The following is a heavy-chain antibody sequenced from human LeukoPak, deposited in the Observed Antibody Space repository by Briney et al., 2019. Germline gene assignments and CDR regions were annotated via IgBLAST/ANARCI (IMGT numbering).Heavy chain of an antibody. CDR3: ARGREQWLRPKFDP. CDR1: GGSFSGYY. D-gene: IGHD6-19*01. V-gene: IGHV4-34*01. CDR2: INHSGST. Sequence: PSETLSLTCAVYGGSFSGYYWSWIRQPPGKGLEWIGEINHSGSTNYNPSLKSRVTISVDTSKNQFSLKLSSVTAADTAVYYCARGREQWLRPKFDPWGQGTLVTVSS. J-gene: IGHJ5*02.